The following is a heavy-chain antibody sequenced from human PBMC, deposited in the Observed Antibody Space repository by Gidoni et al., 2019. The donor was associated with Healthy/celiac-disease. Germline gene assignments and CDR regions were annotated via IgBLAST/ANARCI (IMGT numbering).Heavy chain of an antibody. CDR1: GGSISSYY. V-gene: IGHV4-59*01. CDR3: ARGGISIAAAYYYYGMDV. CDR2: IYYSGST. D-gene: IGHD6-13*01. J-gene: IGHJ6*02. Sequence: QVQLQESGPGLVKPSETLSLTCTVSGGSISSYYWSWIRQPPGKGLEWIGYIYYSGSTNYNPSLKSRVTISVDTSKNQFSLKLSSVTAADTAVYYCARGGISIAAAYYYYGMDVWGQGTTVTVSS.